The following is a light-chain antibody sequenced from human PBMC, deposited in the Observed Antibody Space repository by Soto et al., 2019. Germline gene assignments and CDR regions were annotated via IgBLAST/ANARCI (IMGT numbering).Light chain of an antibody. CDR3: QQYGSSPWT. V-gene: IGKV3-20*01. CDR2: GAS. CDR1: QSVDSKY. Sequence: EIVLTQSAGTLSLSPGERATLSCRASQSVDSKYLAWYQQKPGQAPRLLIYGASSRATGIPDRFSGSGSGTDFTLTISRLEPEDFAVYYCQQYGSSPWTFGQGTKVDIK. J-gene: IGKJ1*01.